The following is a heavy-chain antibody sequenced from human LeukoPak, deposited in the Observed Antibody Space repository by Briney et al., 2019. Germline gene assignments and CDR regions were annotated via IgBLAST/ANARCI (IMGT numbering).Heavy chain of an antibody. V-gene: IGHV3-48*02. CDR3: ARGRRIAAAEGDFDY. Sequence: GGSLRLSCAASGFTFSNYAMTWVRQAPGKGLGWVSYISSSSSAIYYADSVKGRFTISRDNAKNSLYLQMNSLRDEDTAVYYCARGRRIAAAEGDFDYWGQGTLVTVSS. CDR1: GFTFSNYA. J-gene: IGHJ4*02. D-gene: IGHD6-13*01. CDR2: ISSSSSAI.